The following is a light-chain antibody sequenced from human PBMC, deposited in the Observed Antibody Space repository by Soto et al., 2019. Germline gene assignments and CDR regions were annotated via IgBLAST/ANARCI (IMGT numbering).Light chain of an antibody. CDR2: KVS. CDR3: MQATHFPRT. CDR1: QSLAHSDGNTY. V-gene: IGKV2-24*01. Sequence: DVVMTQTPLSSPATLGQPASLSCRSSQSLAHSDGNTYLSWLQQRPGQPPRLLIYKVSNRLSGVPDRFSASGAETDFTLKISRXEAEDVGLYYCMQATHFPRTFGQGTKVDIK. J-gene: IGKJ1*01.